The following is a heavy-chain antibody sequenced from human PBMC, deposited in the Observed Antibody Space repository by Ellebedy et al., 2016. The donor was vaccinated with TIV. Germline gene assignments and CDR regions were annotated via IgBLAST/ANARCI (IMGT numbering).Heavy chain of an antibody. J-gene: IGHJ6*02. CDR1: GGTFSSYA. CDR2: IIPIFGTA. Sequence: SVKVSCXASGGTFSSYAISWVRQAPGQGLEWMGGIIPIFGTANYAQKFQGRVTITADESTSTAYMELSSLRSEDTAVYYCASAPFTVTTYPYYYYGMDVWGQGTTVTVSS. CDR3: ASAPFTVTTYPYYYYGMDV. D-gene: IGHD4-17*01. V-gene: IGHV1-69*13.